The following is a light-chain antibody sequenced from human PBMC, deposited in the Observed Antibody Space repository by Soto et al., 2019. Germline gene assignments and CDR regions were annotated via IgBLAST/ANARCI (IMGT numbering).Light chain of an antibody. CDR2: DNN. CDR1: SSNIGNND. CDR3: GTWDSSLSAVV. Sequence: QSVLTQPPSVSAAPGQRVTISCSGSSSNIGNNDVSWYQQLPGIAPQRLIYDNNKRPSGIPDRFSGSKSGTSATLDITGLQTGDEADYYCGTWDSSLSAVVFGGGTKLTVL. J-gene: IGLJ2*01. V-gene: IGLV1-51*01.